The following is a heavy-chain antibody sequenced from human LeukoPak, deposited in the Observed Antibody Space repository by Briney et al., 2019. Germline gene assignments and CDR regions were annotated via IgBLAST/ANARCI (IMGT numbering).Heavy chain of an antibody. CDR3: ARARYVNSFYAFDI. D-gene: IGHD3-9*01. CDR1: GGSISSYY. J-gene: IGHJ3*02. V-gene: IGHV4-59*01. Sequence: SGTLSLTCTVSGGSISSYYWSWIRQPPGKGLEWIGYISKSGNTNYSPSLKSRVTILGDTSKNQFFLKLSSVTAADTAVYYCARARYVNSFYAFDIWGQGTMVTVSS. CDR2: ISKSGNT.